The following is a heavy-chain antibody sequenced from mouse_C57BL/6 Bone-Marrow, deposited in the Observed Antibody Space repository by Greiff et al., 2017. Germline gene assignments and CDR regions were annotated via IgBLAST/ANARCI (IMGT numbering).Heavy chain of an antibody. V-gene: IGHV1-15*01. CDR1: GYTFTDYE. CDR2: IDPETGGT. J-gene: IGHJ4*01. D-gene: IGHD2-4*01. CDR3: TRGRLRRGHDYAMDY. Sequence: QVQLQQSGAELVRPGASVTLSCKASGYTFTDYEMHWVKQTPVHGLEWIGAIDPETGGTAYNQKFKGKAILTADKSSSTAYMELRSLTSEDSAVYYCTRGRLRRGHDYAMDYWGQGTSVTVSS.